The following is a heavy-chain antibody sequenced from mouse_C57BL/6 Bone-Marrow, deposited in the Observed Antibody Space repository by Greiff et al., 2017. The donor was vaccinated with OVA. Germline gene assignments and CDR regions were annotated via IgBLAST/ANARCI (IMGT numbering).Heavy chain of an antibody. CDR3: ARGGRGY. J-gene: IGHJ2*01. Sequence: QVQLKQSGAELARPGASVTLSCKASGYTFTSYGISWVKQSPGQGLEWIGELYPRSGNTSSNEKFKGEATLTTDKSSRTAYMELRSLTSDYSAIYFCARGGRGYWGQGTTLTVST. D-gene: IGHD1-1*01. CDR1: GYTFTSYG. V-gene: IGHV1-81*01. CDR2: LYPRSGNT.